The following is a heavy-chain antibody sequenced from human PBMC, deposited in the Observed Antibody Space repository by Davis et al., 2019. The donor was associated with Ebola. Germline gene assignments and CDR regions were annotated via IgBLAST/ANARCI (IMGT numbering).Heavy chain of an antibody. J-gene: IGHJ4*02. CDR2: SYYFGST. CDR3: ARVGHLGDLSLYFDY. V-gene: IGHV4-39*01. CDR1: GASISDSSHY. D-gene: IGHD3-16*02. Sequence: SETLSLTCTVSGASISDSSHYWGWVRQPPGKGLDWIVSSYYFGSTYYNPSLKSRVTMSVDTAKNQFSLRLNSVTAADTAIYYCARVGHLGDLSLYFDYWGPGNLVTVSS.